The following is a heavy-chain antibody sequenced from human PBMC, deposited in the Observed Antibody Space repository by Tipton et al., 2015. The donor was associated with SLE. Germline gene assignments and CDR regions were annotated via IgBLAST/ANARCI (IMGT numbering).Heavy chain of an antibody. CDR3: AGVKHCGGDCYPTPNYYSFYHMDV. J-gene: IGHJ6*02. CDR2: VYSFGST. Sequence: TLSLTCAVSGGSIISSSWWSWVRQPPGKGLEWIGYVYSFGSTNYNPSLKSRVTISVDTSKNQFSLNLRSVTAADTAVYYCAGVKHCGGDCYPTPNYYSFYHMDVWGQGTTVTVSS. D-gene: IGHD2-21*01. CDR1: GGSIISSSW. V-gene: IGHV4-4*02.